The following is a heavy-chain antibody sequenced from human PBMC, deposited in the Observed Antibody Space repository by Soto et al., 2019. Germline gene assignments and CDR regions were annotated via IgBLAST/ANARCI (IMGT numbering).Heavy chain of an antibody. J-gene: IGHJ4*02. CDR1: AGSIGSSSSY. CDR3: ARDPSPYGSWSYYDY. D-gene: IGHD3-10*01. Sequence: SETLSLTCTVSAGSIGSSSSYWGWIRQPPGKGLEGIGSIYYSGSTYYNPSLKSRVTISLDTSKYMFSRKLSSVTAAVTSWYYSARDPSPYGSWSYYDYWGQGSLVTVSS. CDR2: IYYSGST. V-gene: IGHV4-39*07.